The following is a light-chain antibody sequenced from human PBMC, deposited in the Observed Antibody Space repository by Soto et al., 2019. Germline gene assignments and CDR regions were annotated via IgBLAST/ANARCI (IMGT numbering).Light chain of an antibody. CDR2: GAS. V-gene: IGKV1-27*01. J-gene: IGKJ1*01. CDR1: QGISSS. CDR3: QKYNSAPWT. Sequence: DIQMTQSPSSLSASVGDTVTITCRASQGISSSLAWYQQKAGKVPDLLIYGASTLQSGVPSHFSGSGSGTDFTLTISSLQPEDVATYYCQKYNSAPWTFGQGTKVEIK.